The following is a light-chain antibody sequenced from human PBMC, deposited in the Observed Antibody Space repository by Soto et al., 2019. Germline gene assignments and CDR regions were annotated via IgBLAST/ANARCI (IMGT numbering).Light chain of an antibody. CDR2: EVS. CDR1: SSDVGGYNY. J-gene: IGLJ1*01. CDR3: SSYTSSNTYV. V-gene: IGLV2-14*01. Sequence: QSALTQPASVSGSPGQSITISCTGTSSDVGGYNYVSWYQQHPGKAPKLLIYEVSNRPSGVSNRFSGSKSDNTAALTISGLPAEDEADYYCSSYTSSNTYVFGTGNKITVL.